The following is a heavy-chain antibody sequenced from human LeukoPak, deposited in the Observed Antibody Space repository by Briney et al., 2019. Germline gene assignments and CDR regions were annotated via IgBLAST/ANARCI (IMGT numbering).Heavy chain of an antibody. J-gene: IGHJ4*02. CDR3: ARILLRSESFYNPSDC. Sequence: GGSLRLSCAASGFTFSSYWMGWVRQAPGRGLEWVSSISPGGGTTYYADSVKGRFTISRDNAKNSLYLQMNSLRAEDTAVYFCARILLRSESFYNPSDCWGQGTLVTVSS. CDR2: ISPGGGTT. CDR1: GFTFSSYW. V-gene: IGHV3-21*01. D-gene: IGHD3-10*01.